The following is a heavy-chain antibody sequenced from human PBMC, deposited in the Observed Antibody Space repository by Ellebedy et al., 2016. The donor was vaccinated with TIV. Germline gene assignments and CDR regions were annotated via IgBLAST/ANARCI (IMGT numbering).Heavy chain of an antibody. D-gene: IGHD3-9*01. Sequence: SVKVSCXVSGGTFRNHAISWVRPAPGQGLEWMGGVIPFFATANYVKRFQGRVTITADESTSTAYMELSSLRSEDTAVYYCVGDNLTGYYQVGYFDYWGQGTLVTVSS. J-gene: IGHJ4*02. CDR2: VIPFFATA. V-gene: IGHV1-69*13. CDR1: GGTFRNHA. CDR3: VGDNLTGYYQVGYFDY.